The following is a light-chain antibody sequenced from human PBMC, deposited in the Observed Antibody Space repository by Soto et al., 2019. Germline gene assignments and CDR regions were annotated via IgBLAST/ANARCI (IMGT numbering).Light chain of an antibody. J-gene: IGKJ5*01. V-gene: IGKV2D-29*02. CDR2: EVS. CDR3: MQSTQLPPT. Sequence: DGGMTQTPLSLSVAPGQPASISCKSSQSLLHITGETFLFWYLQKPGQSPQLLIYEVSTRVSGVPDRFSGSGSGTDFTLEISRVETDDVGIYYCMQSTQLPPTFGQGTRLEIK. CDR1: QSLLHITGETF.